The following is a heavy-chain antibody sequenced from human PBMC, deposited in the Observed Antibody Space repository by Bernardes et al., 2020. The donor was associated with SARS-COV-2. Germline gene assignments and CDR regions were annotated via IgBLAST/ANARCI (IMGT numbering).Heavy chain of an antibody. D-gene: IGHD1-1*01. CDR3: ARDSNVDTCDY. J-gene: IGHJ4*02. Sequence: GGSLRLSCAASGFTFSSYGMHWVRQAPGKGLEWVAVIWYDGSNKYYADSVKGRFTISRDNSKNTLYLQMNSLRAEDTAVYYCARDSNVDTCDYWGQGTLVTVSS. CDR2: IWYDGSNK. CDR1: GFTFSSYG. V-gene: IGHV3-33*01.